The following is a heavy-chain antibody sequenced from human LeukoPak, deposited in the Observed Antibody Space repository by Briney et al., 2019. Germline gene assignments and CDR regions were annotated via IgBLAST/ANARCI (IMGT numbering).Heavy chain of an antibody. D-gene: IGHD3-3*01. CDR2: INHSGST. Sequence: PSETLSLTCAVSGGSISSSNWWSWVRQSPGKGLEWIGEINHSGSTNYNPSLKSRVTISVDTSKNQFSLKLSSVTAADTAVYYCARAPTIFGGMDVWGKGTTVTVSS. CDR3: ARAPTIFGGMDV. CDR1: GGSISSSNW. V-gene: IGHV4-4*02. J-gene: IGHJ6*04.